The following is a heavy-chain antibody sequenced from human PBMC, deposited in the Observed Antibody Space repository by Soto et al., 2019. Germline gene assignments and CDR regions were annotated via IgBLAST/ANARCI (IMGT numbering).Heavy chain of an antibody. Sequence: QVQLVESGGGVVQPGRSLRLSCAASGFTFSSYGMHWVRQAPGKGLEWVAVIWYDGSNKYYADSVKGRFTISRDNSKNTLYLHMNSLRAEDTAVYYCARDRGSGFDYWGQGTLVTVSS. J-gene: IGHJ4*02. CDR2: IWYDGSNK. CDR1: GFTFSSYG. D-gene: IGHD6-25*01. V-gene: IGHV3-33*01. CDR3: ARDRGSGFDY.